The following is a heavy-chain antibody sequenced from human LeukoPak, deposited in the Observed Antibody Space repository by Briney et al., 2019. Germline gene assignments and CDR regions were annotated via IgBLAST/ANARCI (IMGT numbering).Heavy chain of an antibody. D-gene: IGHD3-10*01. J-gene: IGHJ4*02. V-gene: IGHV1-2*02. CDR1: GYTFTGYY. Sequence: ASVKVSCKASGYTFTGYYMHWVRQAPGQGLEWMGWINPNSGGTNYAQKFQGRVTMTRDTSISTAYMELSRLRSDDTAVYYCAREWLMVRGVRRPYFDYWGQGTLVAVSS. CDR2: INPNSGGT. CDR3: AREWLMVRGVRRPYFDY.